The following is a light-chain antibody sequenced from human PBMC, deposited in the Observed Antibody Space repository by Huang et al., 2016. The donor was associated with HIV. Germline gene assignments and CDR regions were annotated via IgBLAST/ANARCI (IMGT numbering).Light chain of an antibody. CDR1: QAISNS. Sequence: DIQMTQSPSSLSPSIGDRVTITCRASQAISNSLAWYQQKPGKAPKLLLHSTSSVENGVPSRFSGSGSGADYTLTISSLQPEDFATYYCQQYYGTPTFGQGTRVEIK. V-gene: IGKV1-NL1*01. CDR2: STS. CDR3: QQYYGTPT. J-gene: IGKJ1*01.